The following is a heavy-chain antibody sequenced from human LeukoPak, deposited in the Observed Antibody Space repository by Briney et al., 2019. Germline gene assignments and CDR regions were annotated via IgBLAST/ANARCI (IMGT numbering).Heavy chain of an antibody. CDR1: GFMFDDHG. CDR3: ARPLEEYCSGVSCPIGDV. J-gene: IGHJ6*04. D-gene: IGHD2-15*01. CDR2: INWNGGTT. V-gene: IGHV3-20*04. Sequence: PGGSLRLSCAASGFMFDDHGMSWVRQAPGKGLEWVAGINWNGGTTAYAHSVKGRFIIPRDNANNTLHLQMNSVRAEDTALYYCARPLEEYCSGVSCPIGDVWGKGTTVIVSS.